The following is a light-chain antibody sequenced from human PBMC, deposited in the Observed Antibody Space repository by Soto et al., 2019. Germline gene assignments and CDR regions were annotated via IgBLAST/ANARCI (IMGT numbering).Light chain of an antibody. CDR1: QSVSSN. CDR2: GAS. Sequence: EILITQSPATLSVSPGERATLTCRASQSVSSNLAWYQQKPGQAPGLIIYGASTRANGIPARFSGSVSGTEFTLTLRSLQSEDFAVYYCQQYNNWHPITFGQGTRLEIK. CDR3: QQYNNWHPIT. V-gene: IGKV3-15*01. J-gene: IGKJ5*01.